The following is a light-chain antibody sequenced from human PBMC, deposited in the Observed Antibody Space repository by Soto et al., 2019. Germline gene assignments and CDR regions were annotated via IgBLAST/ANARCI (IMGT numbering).Light chain of an antibody. CDR1: QSVSSN. CDR3: XXXXVWPLT. J-gene: IGKJ4*01. Sequence: EIVMTQSPATLSVSPGERATLSCRASQSVSSNLAWYQQKPGQTPKLLIYVASTRATGIPARFSGSGSGTEFTLTISSLQSEXXAXXXXXXXXVWPLTFGGGTKVEFK. CDR2: VAS. V-gene: IGKV3-15*01.